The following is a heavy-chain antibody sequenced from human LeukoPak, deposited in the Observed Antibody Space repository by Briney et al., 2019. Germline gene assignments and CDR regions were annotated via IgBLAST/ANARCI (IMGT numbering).Heavy chain of an antibody. J-gene: IGHJ4*02. CDR3: AKPYGDRSYYFDY. Sequence: GGSLRLSCAASGFTFSSYGMPWVRQAPGKGLEWVAVISYDGSNKYYADSVKGRFTISRDNSKNTLYLQMNSLRAEDTAVYYCAKPYGDRSYYFDYWGQGTLVTVSS. CDR2: ISYDGSNK. D-gene: IGHD4-17*01. V-gene: IGHV3-30*18. CDR1: GFTFSSYG.